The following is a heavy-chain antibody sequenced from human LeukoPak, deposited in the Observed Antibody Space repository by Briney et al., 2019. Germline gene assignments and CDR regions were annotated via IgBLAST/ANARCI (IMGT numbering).Heavy chain of an antibody. J-gene: IGHJ6*02. Sequence: SETLSLTCTASGASISSYQWSWIRQPPGKGLEWIGFINYTGSTNYNPSLKSRVTISVDTSKKQFSLKLSSVTAADTAVYYWARDRDVMDYWGQGTTVTVSS. V-gene: IGHV4-59*01. CDR2: INYTGST. CDR1: GASISSYQ. CDR3: ARDRDVMDY.